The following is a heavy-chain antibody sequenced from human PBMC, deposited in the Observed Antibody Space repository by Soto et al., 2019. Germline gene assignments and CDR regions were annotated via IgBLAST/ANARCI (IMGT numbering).Heavy chain of an antibody. CDR2: ISAYNGNT. CDR3: ARAHETYYYGSGSYYPPDYGMDV. CDR1: GYTFTSYG. J-gene: IGHJ6*02. Sequence: GASVKVSCKASGYTFTSYGISWVRQAPGQGLEWMGWISAYNGNTNYAQKLQGRVTMTTDTSTSTAYMELRSLRSDDTAVYYCARAHETYYYGSGSYYPPDYGMDVWGQGTTVTVSS. D-gene: IGHD3-10*01. V-gene: IGHV1-18*01.